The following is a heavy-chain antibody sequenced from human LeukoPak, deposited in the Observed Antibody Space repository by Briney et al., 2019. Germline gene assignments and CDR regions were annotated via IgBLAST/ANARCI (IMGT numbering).Heavy chain of an antibody. Sequence: GESLKISCKGSGYSFTSYWIGWVRQMPGKGLEGMGIIYPGDSDTRYSPPFQGQVTISADKSISTAYLQWSSLKASDTAMYYCARSKAYYYYYMDVWGKGTTVTVSS. CDR2: IYPGDSDT. CDR1: GYSFTSYW. V-gene: IGHV5-51*01. J-gene: IGHJ6*03. CDR3: ARSKAYYYYYMDV.